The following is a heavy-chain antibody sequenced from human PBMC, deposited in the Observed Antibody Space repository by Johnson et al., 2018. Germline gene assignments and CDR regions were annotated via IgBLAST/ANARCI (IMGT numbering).Heavy chain of an antibody. Sequence: QVQLVQSGGGVVQPGRSLRLSCAASGFTFSSYAMHWVRQAPGKGLEWVAVISYDGSNKYYADSVKGRFTISRDNSKNTLYLQMNSLRAEDTAVYYCARDGHTIDVSSGYVPSEYCQHWGQGTLVTVSS. D-gene: IGHD3-22*01. V-gene: IGHV3-30-3*01. CDR1: GFTFSSYA. CDR3: ARDGHTIDVSSGYVPSEYCQH. CDR2: ISYDGSNK. J-gene: IGHJ1*01.